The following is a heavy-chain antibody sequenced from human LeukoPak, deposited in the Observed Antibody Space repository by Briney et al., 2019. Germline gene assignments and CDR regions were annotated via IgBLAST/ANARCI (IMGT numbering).Heavy chain of an antibody. CDR1: GFTFRSYA. V-gene: IGHV3-23*01. Sequence: GGSLRLSCAASGFTFRSYAMSWVRQAPGKGLEWVSAISGSGGSTYYADSVKGRFTISRDNSKNTLYLQMNSLRAEDTAVYYCAKGSGGGYNYLYYYYGMDVWGQGTTVTVSS. CDR2: ISGSGGST. J-gene: IGHJ6*02. CDR3: AKGSGGGYNYLYYYYGMDV. D-gene: IGHD5-24*01.